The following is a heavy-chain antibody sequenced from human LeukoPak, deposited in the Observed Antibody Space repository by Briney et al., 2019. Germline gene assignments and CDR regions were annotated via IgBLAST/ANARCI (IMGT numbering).Heavy chain of an antibody. CDR2: IIPILGIA. D-gene: IGHD3-22*01. J-gene: IGHJ4*02. Sequence: GASVKVSCKASGGTFSSYTISWVRQAPGQGLEWMGRIIPILGIANYAQKFQGRVTITADKSTSTAYMELSSLRSEDTPVYYCARSYYYDSSGYYYSDFYWGQGTLVTVSS. CDR3: ARSYYYDSSGYYYSDFY. CDR1: GGTFSSYT. V-gene: IGHV1-69*02.